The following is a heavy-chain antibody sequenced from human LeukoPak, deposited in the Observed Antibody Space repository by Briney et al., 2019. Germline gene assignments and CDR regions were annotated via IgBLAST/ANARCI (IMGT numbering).Heavy chain of an antibody. J-gene: IGHJ5*02. V-gene: IGHV4-61*02. Sequence: SETLSLTCTVSGGSISSGSYYWNWIRQPAGKGLEWIGRIYTSGGTNYNPSLKSRVTMSVDTSKNQFSLKLSSVTAADTAVYYCARLKSPARWFDPWGQGTLVTVSS. CDR2: IYTSGGT. CDR3: ARLKSPARWFDP. CDR1: GGSISSGSYY.